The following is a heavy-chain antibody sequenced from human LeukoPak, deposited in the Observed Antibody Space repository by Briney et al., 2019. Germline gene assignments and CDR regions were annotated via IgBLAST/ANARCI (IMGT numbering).Heavy chain of an antibody. V-gene: IGHV3-53*01. CDR3: ARDHAAAGGGLDY. J-gene: IGHJ4*02. CDR1: GLTVSSNH. D-gene: IGHD6-13*01. Sequence: PGGSLRLSCAASGLTVSSNHMAWVRQAPGKGLEWVSVIYTGGITYYADSVQGRFTISRDNSKNTLYLQMNSLRAEDTALYYCARDHAAAGGGLDYWGQGTQVIVSS. CDR2: IYTGGIT.